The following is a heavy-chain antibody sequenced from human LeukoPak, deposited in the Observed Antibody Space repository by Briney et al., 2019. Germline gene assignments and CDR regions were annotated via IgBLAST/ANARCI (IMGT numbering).Heavy chain of an antibody. J-gene: IGHJ5*02. Sequence: GGSLRLSCAASGFTFDDYAMHWVRHAPGKGLEWVSGISWNSGSIGYADSVKGRFTISRDNAKNSLYLQMNSLRAEDTALYYCAKSLNYYDSSGLFDPWGQGTLVTVSS. CDR1: GFTFDDYA. CDR2: ISWNSGSI. D-gene: IGHD3-22*01. V-gene: IGHV3-9*01. CDR3: AKSLNYYDSSGLFDP.